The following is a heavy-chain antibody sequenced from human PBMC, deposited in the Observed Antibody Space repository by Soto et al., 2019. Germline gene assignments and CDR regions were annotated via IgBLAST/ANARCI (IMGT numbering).Heavy chain of an antibody. Sequence: ASXKVSCKSSGYTFTSYDINCVRQPTGQGLEWMGWMNPNSGNTGYAQKFQGRVTMTRNTSISTAYMELNSLKTEDTAVYYCARGYCSNGVCYRYIDLWGRGTLVTVSS. CDR3: ARGYCSNGVCYRYIDL. J-gene: IGHJ2*01. D-gene: IGHD2-8*01. CDR2: MNPNSGNT. CDR1: GYTFTSYD. V-gene: IGHV1-8*01.